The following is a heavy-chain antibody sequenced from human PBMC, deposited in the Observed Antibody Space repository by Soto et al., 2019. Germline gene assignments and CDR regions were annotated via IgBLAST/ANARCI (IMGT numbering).Heavy chain of an antibody. V-gene: IGHV1-46*01. Sequence: ASVKVSCKASGYTFTSYYMHWVRQAPGQGLEWMGIINPSGGSTSYAQKFQGRVTMTRDTSTSTVYMELSSLRSEDTAVYYCAKDDDFWSGYYKEFHYYGMDVWGQGTTVTVSS. CDR3: AKDDDFWSGYYKEFHYYGMDV. CDR1: GYTFTSYY. CDR2: INPSGGST. D-gene: IGHD3-3*01. J-gene: IGHJ6*02.